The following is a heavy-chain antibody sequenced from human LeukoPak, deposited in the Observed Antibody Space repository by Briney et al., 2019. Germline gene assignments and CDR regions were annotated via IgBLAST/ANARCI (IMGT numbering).Heavy chain of an antibody. J-gene: IGHJ4*02. V-gene: IGHV3-73*01. CDR3: TRPGIAVAGSDY. Sequence: GGSLRLSCAASGFTFNGSAMHWVRQASGKGLEWVGRIRSKANSYATAYAASVKGRFTISRDDSKNTAYLQMNSLKTEDTAVYYCTRPGIAVAGSDYWGQGTLVTVSS. D-gene: IGHD6-19*01. CDR1: GFTFNGSA. CDR2: IRSKANSYAT.